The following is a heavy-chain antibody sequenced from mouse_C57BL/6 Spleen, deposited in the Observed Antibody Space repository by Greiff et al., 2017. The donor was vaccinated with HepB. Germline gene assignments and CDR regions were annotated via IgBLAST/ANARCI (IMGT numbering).Heavy chain of an antibody. V-gene: IGHV5-6*01. CDR1: GFTFSSYG. J-gene: IGHJ2*01. CDR3: ARHYGNYVFDY. Sequence: EVQGVESGGDLVKPGGSLKLSCAASGFTFSSYGMSWVRQTPDKRLEWVATISSGGSYTYYPDSVKGRFTISRDNAKNTLYLQMSSLKSEDTAMYYCARHYGNYVFDYWGQGTTLTVSS. D-gene: IGHD2-1*01. CDR2: ISSGGSYT.